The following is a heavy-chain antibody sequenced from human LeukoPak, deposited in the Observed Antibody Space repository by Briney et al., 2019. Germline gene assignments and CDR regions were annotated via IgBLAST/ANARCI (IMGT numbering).Heavy chain of an antibody. CDR2: INPSGGST. Sequence: ASVKVSCKASGYTFTSYYMHWVRQAPGQGLEWMGIINPSGGSTSYAQKFQGRVTMTRDTSTSTVYMELSSLRSEDTAVYYCARGGLAVAGTPDAFDIWGQGTMVTVSS. D-gene: IGHD6-19*01. V-gene: IGHV1-46*01. J-gene: IGHJ3*02. CDR3: ARGGLAVAGTPDAFDI. CDR1: GYTFTSYY.